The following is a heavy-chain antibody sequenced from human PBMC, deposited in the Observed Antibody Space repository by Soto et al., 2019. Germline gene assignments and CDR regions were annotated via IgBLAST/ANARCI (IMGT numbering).Heavy chain of an antibody. CDR2: ISTSGSYV. Sequence: EVQLVESGGGLVKPGWSLRLSCAASGFTFSSYSMNWVRQAPGKGLEWVSSISTSGSYVHYGDSVKGRFTISRDKAKNSLYLQMNSLRAEDTAVYYCGRGNYGSGSNQYWYFDLWGRGTLVTVSS. CDR3: GRGNYGSGSNQYWYFDL. V-gene: IGHV3-21*01. CDR1: GFTFSSYS. J-gene: IGHJ2*01. D-gene: IGHD3-10*01.